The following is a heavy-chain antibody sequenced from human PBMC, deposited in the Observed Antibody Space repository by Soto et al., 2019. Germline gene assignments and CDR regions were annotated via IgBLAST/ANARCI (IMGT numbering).Heavy chain of an antibody. Sequence: SETLSLTCTVSGGSISSGGYYWSWIRQHPGKGLEWIGYIYYSGSTYYNPPLKSRVTTSVDTSKNQFSLKLSSVTAADTAVYYCARDSAGYSSSWYSRYYYYYYGMDVWGQGTTVTVSS. CDR2: IYYSGST. D-gene: IGHD6-13*01. J-gene: IGHJ6*02. CDR1: GGSISSGGYY. CDR3: ARDSAGYSSSWYSRYYYYYYGMDV. V-gene: IGHV4-31*03.